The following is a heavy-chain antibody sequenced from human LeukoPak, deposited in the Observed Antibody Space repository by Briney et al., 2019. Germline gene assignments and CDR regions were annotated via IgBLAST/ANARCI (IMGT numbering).Heavy chain of an antibody. Sequence: PGGSLRLSCAASGFTFRDYYMSWIRQAPGKGLEWISYISSSAGTIHYVDSVKGRFTISRGNAKNSLYLQMDSLRVEDTAVYYCATSVTRRRLDWFIDLWGRGTLVSVSS. CDR2: ISSSAGTI. CDR1: GFTFRDYY. D-gene: IGHD4-17*01. V-gene: IGHV3-11*04. CDR3: ATSVTRRRLDWFIDL. J-gene: IGHJ2*01.